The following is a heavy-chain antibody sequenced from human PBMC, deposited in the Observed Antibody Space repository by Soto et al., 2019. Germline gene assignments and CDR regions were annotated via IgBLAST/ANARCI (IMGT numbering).Heavy chain of an antibody. V-gene: IGHV4-39*01. CDR2: IYYSGTT. CDR3: ARLGYSSGWYDYYFDY. D-gene: IGHD6-19*01. Sequence: SETLSLTCTVSGDSITSNSYFWAWIRQPPGKGLEWIGSIYYSGTTYYNPSLKSRVTISVDRSKNQFSLKLSSVTAADTAVYYCARLGYSSGWYDYYFDYWGQGTLVTVSS. J-gene: IGHJ4*02. CDR1: GDSITSNSYF.